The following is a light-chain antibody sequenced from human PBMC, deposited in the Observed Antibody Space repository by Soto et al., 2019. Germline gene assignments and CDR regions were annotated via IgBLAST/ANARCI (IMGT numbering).Light chain of an antibody. J-gene: IGKJ1*01. CDR2: GAS. V-gene: IGKV3-20*01. CDR1: QSVSSSY. CDR3: KQYGSSKT. Sequence: EIVLTQSPGTLSLSPGERATLSCRASQSVSSSYLAWYQQKPGQAPRLLIYGASSRATGIQDRFSGRGSGTDFTLTISRLEPEDFAVYYCKQYGSSKTFGQGTKVEI.